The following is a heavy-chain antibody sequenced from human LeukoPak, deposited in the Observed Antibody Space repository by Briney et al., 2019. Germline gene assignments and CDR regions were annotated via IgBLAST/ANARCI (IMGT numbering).Heavy chain of an antibody. CDR1: GFTFSNYW. CDR2: INQDGSEK. J-gene: IGHJ3*02. D-gene: IGHD2-15*01. Sequence: PGGSLRLSCAASGFTFSNYWMSWVRQAPGKGLEWVAHINQDGSEKYYVDSVKGRFTISRDNAKNSLYLQMNSRRAEDTAVYYCARDGGGDIVVAFAFDIWGQGTMVTVSS. CDR3: ARDGGGDIVVAFAFDI. V-gene: IGHV3-7*04.